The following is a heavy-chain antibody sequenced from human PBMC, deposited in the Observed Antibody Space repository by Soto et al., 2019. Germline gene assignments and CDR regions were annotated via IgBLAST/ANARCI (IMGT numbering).Heavy chain of an antibody. J-gene: IGHJ4*02. CDR3: ALALGPTTGLDY. Sequence: SETLSLTCSVSGASTVSHYHWTWIRQPPGKGLEWMGYIFNSGTTFYNPSLTSRLSISMDTSGNHFSLELRSVTAADTAVYYCALALGPTTGLDYWGQGTLVTVPS. D-gene: IGHD1-26*01. V-gene: IGHV4-31*02. CDR2: IFNSGTT. CDR1: GASTVSHYH.